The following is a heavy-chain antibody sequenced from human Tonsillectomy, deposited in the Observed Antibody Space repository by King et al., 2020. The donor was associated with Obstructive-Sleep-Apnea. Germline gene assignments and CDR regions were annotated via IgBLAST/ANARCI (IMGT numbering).Heavy chain of an antibody. J-gene: IGHJ4*02. CDR2: INAGNDNT. V-gene: IGHV1-3*01. CDR3: AREPYYDSSGYYYFDY. Sequence: VQLVQSGAEVKKPGASVKVSCKASGYTFTSYAMHWVRQAPGQRLEWMGWINAGNDNTKYSQKFQGRVTITRDTSASTAYMELSSLRSEDTAVYYCAREPYYDSSGYYYFDYWGQGTLVTVSS. D-gene: IGHD3-22*01. CDR1: GYTFTSYA.